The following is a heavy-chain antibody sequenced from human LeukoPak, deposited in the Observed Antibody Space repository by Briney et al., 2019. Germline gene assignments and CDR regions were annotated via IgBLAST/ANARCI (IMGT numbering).Heavy chain of an antibody. CDR2: ISSSSSYT. D-gene: IGHD5-18*01. J-gene: IGHJ4*02. Sequence: GGSLRLSCAASGFTFSDYYMSWIRQAPGKGLEWVSYISSSSSYTNYADSVKGRFTISRDNAKNSLYLQMNSLRAEDTAVYYCARHGQERAVVTPLYYFDYWGQGTLVTVSS. CDR1: GFTFSDYY. V-gene: IGHV3-11*06. CDR3: ARHGQERAVVTPLYYFDY.